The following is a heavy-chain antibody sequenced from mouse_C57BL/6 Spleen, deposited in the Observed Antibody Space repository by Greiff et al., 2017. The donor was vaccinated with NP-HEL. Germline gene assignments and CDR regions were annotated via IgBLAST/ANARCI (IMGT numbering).Heavy chain of an antibody. Sequence: VQLQQSGAELARPGASVKLSCKASGYTFTSYGISWVKQRTGQGLEWIGEIYPRSGNTYYNEKFKGKATLTADKSSSTAYMELRSLTSEDSAVYVCARYDDYDGYYAMDYWGQGTSVTVSS. D-gene: IGHD2-4*01. V-gene: IGHV1-81*01. CDR3: ARYDDYDGYYAMDY. J-gene: IGHJ4*01. CDR2: IYPRSGNT. CDR1: GYTFTSYG.